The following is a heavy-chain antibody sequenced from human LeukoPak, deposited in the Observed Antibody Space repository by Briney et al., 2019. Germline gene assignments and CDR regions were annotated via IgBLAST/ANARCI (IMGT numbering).Heavy chain of an antibody. CDR2: IIPIFGTA. J-gene: IGHJ4*02. CDR3: ANSADTAMVTSFDY. D-gene: IGHD5-18*01. Sequence: SVKVSCTASGGTFSSYAISWVRQAPGQGLEWMGGIIPIFGTANYAQKFQGRVTITADESTSTAYMELSSLRSEDTAVYYCANSADTAMVTSFDYWGQGTLSPSPQ. CDR1: GGTFSSYA. V-gene: IGHV1-69*13.